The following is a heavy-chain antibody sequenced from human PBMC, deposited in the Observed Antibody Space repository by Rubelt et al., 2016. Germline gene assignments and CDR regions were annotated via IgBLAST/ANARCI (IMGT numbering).Heavy chain of an antibody. CDR3: ARGYFDSTGDFDY. CDR2: INTYNDKT. J-gene: IGHJ4*02. V-gene: IGHV1-18*01. Sequence: QVQLVQSGAEVKKPGASVKVSCKASGYTFTSYGISWVRQAPGQGLEWMGWINTYNDKTNYPQKVQGRVSMTTDSSTNTAYMELRSLRSDDTAVYYCARGYFDSTGDFDYWGQGTLVTVSS. D-gene: IGHD3-22*01. CDR1: GYTFTSYG.